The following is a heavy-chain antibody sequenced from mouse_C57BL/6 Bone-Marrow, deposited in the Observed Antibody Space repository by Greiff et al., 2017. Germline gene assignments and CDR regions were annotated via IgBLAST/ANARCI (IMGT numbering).Heavy chain of an antibody. CDR1: GFTFSSYG. Sequence: EVQLVESGGDLVKPGGSLKLSCAASGFTFSSYGMSWVRQTPDKRLEWVATISSGGSYTYYPDSVKGRFTISRDNAKNTLYLQMSSLKSEDTAMYCCARDGNPFAYWGQGTLVTVSA. V-gene: IGHV5-6*01. CDR2: ISSGGSYT. J-gene: IGHJ3*01. D-gene: IGHD2-1*01. CDR3: ARDGNPFAY.